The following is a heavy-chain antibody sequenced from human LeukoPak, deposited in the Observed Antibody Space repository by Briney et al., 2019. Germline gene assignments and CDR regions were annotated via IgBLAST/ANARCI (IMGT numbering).Heavy chain of an antibody. CDR3: ARESGGSGIYGFDY. CDR2: IHYSGST. D-gene: IGHD3-10*01. Sequence: SETLSLTCTVSGGSISSSAYHWGWIRQPPGKGLEWIGSIHYSGSTYYNPSLKSRVTISVDTSKNQFSLKLSSVTAADTAVYYCARESGGSGIYGFDYWGQGTLVTVSS. V-gene: IGHV4-39*07. CDR1: GGSISSSAYH. J-gene: IGHJ4*02.